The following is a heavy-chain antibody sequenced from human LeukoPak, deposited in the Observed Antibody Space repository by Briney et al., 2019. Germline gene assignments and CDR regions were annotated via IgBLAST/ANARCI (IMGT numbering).Heavy chain of an antibody. CDR1: GYTFTGYY. CDR2: ISAYNGNT. CDR3: ARDARRELLPKYYYFDY. Sequence: ASVKVSCKASGYTFTGYYMHWVRQAPGQGLEWMGWISAYNGNTNYAQKLQGRVTMTTDTSTSTAYMELRSLRSDDTAVYYCARDARRELLPKYYYFDYWGQGTLVTVSS. V-gene: IGHV1-18*04. D-gene: IGHD1-26*01. J-gene: IGHJ4*02.